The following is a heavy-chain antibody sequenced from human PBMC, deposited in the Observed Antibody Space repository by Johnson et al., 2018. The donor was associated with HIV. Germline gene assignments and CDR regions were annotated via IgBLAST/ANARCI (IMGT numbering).Heavy chain of an antibody. CDR2: IAYDGSDT. Sequence: QVQLVESGGGVVQSGRSLRLSCAASGFTFRSYAMHWVRQAPAKGLEWVAVIAYDGSDTYYADSVKGRFTIYRDSSKHTLYLQMNSLRAQDTALYYCAGVSRSTYYNDAAHLLHAFDIWGQGTMVTVSS. V-gene: IGHV3-30*04. J-gene: IGHJ3*02. D-gene: IGHD3-22*01. CDR1: GFTFRSYA. CDR3: AGVSRSTYYNDAAHLLHAFDI.